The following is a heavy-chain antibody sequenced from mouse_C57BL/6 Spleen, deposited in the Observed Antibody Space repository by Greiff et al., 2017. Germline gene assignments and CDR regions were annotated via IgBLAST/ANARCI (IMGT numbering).Heavy chain of an antibody. D-gene: IGHD1-1*01. V-gene: IGHV14-4*01. CDR1: GFNIKDDY. Sequence: VQLKESGAELVRPGASVKLSCTASGFNIKDDYMHWVKQRPERGLEWIGWIDPENGDTEYASKFQGKATITADTSSNTAYLQLSSLTSEDTAVYYCTTWGTTVVADYWGQGTTLTVSS. CDR2: IDPENGDT. CDR3: TTWGTTVVADY. J-gene: IGHJ2*01.